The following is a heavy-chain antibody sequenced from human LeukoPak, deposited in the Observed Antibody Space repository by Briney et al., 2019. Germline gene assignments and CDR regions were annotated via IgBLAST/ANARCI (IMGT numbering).Heavy chain of an antibody. CDR2: IYPGDSDT. D-gene: IGHD5-18*01. V-gene: IGHV5-51*03. Sequence: PGESLKLSCKGSGYSFTNYWIGWVRQMPGEGLEGMGLIYPGDSDTRYSPSFQGQVTISADKSINTAYLQWSSLKASDTAMYYCARKTGSYGLNYFDYWGQGTLVTVSS. J-gene: IGHJ4*02. CDR3: ARKTGSYGLNYFDY. CDR1: GYSFTNYW.